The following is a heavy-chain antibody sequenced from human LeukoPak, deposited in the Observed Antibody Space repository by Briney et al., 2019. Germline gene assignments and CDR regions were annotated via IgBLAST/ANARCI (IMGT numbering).Heavy chain of an antibody. CDR2: ISYDGSNK. Sequence: GGSLRLSCAASGFTFSSYSMNWVRQAPGKGLEWVAVISYDGSNKYYADSVKGRFTISRDNSKNTLYLQMNSLRAEDTAVYYCASEVMVYATEVSFDYWGQGTLVTVSS. J-gene: IGHJ4*02. CDR1: GFTFSSYS. CDR3: ASEVMVYATEVSFDY. V-gene: IGHV3-30*03. D-gene: IGHD2-8*01.